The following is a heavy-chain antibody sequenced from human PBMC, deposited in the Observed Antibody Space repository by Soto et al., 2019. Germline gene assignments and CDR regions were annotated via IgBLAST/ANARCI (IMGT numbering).Heavy chain of an antibody. J-gene: IGHJ4*02. D-gene: IGHD1-20*01. CDR1: GFTFTSSA. CDR2: IVVGSGNT. CDR3: AAGPRTYNWNVDY. V-gene: IGHV1-58*01. Sequence: ASVKVSCKASGFTFTSSAVQWVRQARGQRLEWIGWIVVGSGNTNYAQKFQERVTITRDMSTSTAYMELSSLRSEDTAAYYCAAGPRTYNWNVDYWGQGTLVTVSS.